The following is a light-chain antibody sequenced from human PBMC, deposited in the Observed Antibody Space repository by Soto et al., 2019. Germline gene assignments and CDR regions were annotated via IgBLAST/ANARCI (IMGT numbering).Light chain of an antibody. CDR1: SSDVGSYNL. Sequence: QSALTQPASVSGSPGQSSTISCTGTSSDVGSYNLVSWYQQHPGKAPKLVIYEVSKRPSGVSNRFSGSKSGNTASLTISGLQAEDEADYYCCSYAGSSTFYYVFGTGTKVTVL. J-gene: IGLJ1*01. V-gene: IGLV2-23*02. CDR2: EVS. CDR3: CSYAGSSTFYYV.